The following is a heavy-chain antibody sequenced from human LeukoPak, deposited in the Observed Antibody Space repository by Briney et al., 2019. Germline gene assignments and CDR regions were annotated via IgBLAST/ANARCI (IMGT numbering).Heavy chain of an antibody. J-gene: IGHJ4*02. D-gene: IGHD4-17*01. CDR2: IKEDGSEK. CDR3: ARGHYGLDC. Sequence: GGSLRLSCAASGFTFSNYNMKWVRQAPGKGLEWVANIKEDGSEKYYVDSVKGRSTLSRDNAKNSLYLQMNSLRAEDTAVYYCARGHYGLDCWGQGTLVIVSS. CDR1: GFTFSNYN. V-gene: IGHV3-7*01.